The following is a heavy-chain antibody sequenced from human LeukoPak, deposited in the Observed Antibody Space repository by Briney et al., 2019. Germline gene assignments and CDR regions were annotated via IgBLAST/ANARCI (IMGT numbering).Heavy chain of an antibody. D-gene: IGHD6-13*01. CDR1: GGSISIYY. V-gene: IGHV4-59*08. J-gene: IGHJ4*02. Sequence: PSETLSLTCTVSGGSISIYYWSWIRQPPGKGLEWIGYIYYSGSTNYNPSLKSRVTISVDTSKNQFSLKLSSVTAADTAVYYCARLEYSSSWYVFDYWGQGTLVTVSS. CDR2: IYYSGST. CDR3: ARLEYSSSWYVFDY.